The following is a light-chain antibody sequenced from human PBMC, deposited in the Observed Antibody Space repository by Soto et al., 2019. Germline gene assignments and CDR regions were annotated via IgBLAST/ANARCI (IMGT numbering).Light chain of an antibody. CDR3: SSYTSSSTKV. J-gene: IGLJ2*01. Sequence: QSALTQPASGSGSPGQSITLSCTGTSSDVGGYNYVSWYQQHPGKAPKLMIYDVSNRPSGVSNRFSGSKSGNTASLTISGLQAEDEDDYYCSSYTSSSTKVFGGGTKLTVL. CDR1: SSDVGGYNY. CDR2: DVS. V-gene: IGLV2-14*01.